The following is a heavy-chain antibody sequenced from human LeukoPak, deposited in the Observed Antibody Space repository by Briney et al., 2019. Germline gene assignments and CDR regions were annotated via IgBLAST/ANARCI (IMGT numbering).Heavy chain of an antibody. Sequence: GASVKVPCKASGYTFTSYGISWVRQAPGQGLEWMGWISAYNGNTNYAQKLQGRATMTTDTSTSTAYMELRSLRSDDTAVYYCARAILPEHPNSSFDYWGQGTLVTVSS. V-gene: IGHV1-18*01. CDR2: ISAYNGNT. D-gene: IGHD4-23*01. CDR3: ARAILPEHPNSSFDY. J-gene: IGHJ4*02. CDR1: GYTFTSYG.